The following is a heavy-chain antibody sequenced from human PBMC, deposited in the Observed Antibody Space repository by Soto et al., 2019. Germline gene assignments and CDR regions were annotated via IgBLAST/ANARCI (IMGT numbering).Heavy chain of an antibody. D-gene: IGHD6-6*01. Sequence: QVQLRESGPGLVQPSQTLSLTCTVSGGSISSGGYYWTWIRQHPGKGLEWIGYIYYTGSAYYNPSHTAPRPISIATSRRQFSPRMRSVATADTAVYYCAGPYSGPSPGLDVWGQGATVTVSS. CDR1: GGSISSGGYY. CDR2: IYYTGSA. V-gene: IGHV4-31*01. CDR3: AGPYSGPSPGLDV. J-gene: IGHJ6*02.